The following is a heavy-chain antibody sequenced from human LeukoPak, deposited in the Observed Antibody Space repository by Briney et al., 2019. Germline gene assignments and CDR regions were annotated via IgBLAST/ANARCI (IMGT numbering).Heavy chain of an antibody. D-gene: IGHD1-1*01. J-gene: IGHJ4*02. Sequence: ASVKVSCKASGYTLNRFGMSWVRQAPGQGLEWLGWINTYNGNTKFGEKFQGRVTLTTDTSTGTVYMELTSLRSDDTAVYFCSRDTPQHLKRFDYWGQGTLVTVSS. CDR3: SRDTPQHLKRFDY. V-gene: IGHV1-18*01. CDR2: INTYNGNT. CDR1: GYTLNRFG.